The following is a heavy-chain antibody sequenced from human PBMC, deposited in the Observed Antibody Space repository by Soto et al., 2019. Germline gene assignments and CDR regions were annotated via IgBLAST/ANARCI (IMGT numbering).Heavy chain of an antibody. V-gene: IGHV4-59*01. Sequence: KASETLSLTCNVSGGSISNYYCTWVRLSPEKGLEWIGYMYYNGNINYNPSLKSRVTISIDTSKNQFSLTLKSVTAADTAVYYCASGGNWFDPWGQGVLVTVSS. CDR2: MYYNGNI. CDR1: GGSISNYY. J-gene: IGHJ5*02. D-gene: IGHD3-16*01. CDR3: ASGGNWFDP.